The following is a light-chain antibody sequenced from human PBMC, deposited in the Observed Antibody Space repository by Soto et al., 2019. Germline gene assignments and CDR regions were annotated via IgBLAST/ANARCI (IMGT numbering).Light chain of an antibody. Sequence: QCALTQPASVSGSPGQSVTISCTGTSSGIGTYNYVSWYQLHPGRASKLMIYDVSSRPSGVSNRFSGSKSGNTASLTISGLQAEDEADYYCSSFTSSSTRVFGTGTKLTVL. V-gene: IGLV2-14*01. CDR3: SSFTSSSTRV. J-gene: IGLJ1*01. CDR2: DVS. CDR1: SSGIGTYNY.